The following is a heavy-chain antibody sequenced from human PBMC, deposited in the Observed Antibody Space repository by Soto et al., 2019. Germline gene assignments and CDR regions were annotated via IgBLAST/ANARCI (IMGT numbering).Heavy chain of an antibody. J-gene: IGHJ6*04. D-gene: IGHD3-16*01. Sequence: GESLKISCKGSGYSFIRYWIGWVRQMPVKGLEWMGGVYPGDSDTRYSPSFQGQVTISADKSISTAYLQWSSLKASDTAIYYCATAPDYSLLTRDGMDVCDKGSSFTVAS. CDR1: GYSFIRYW. CDR2: VYPGDSDT. CDR3: ATAPDYSLLTRDGMDV. V-gene: IGHV5-51*01.